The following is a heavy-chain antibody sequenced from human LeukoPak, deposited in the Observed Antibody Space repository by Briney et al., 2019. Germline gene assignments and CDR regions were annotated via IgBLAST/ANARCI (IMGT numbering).Heavy chain of an antibody. J-gene: IGHJ4*02. CDR3: ARRRTTGTTGYFDY. CDR1: GGSISTYY. Sequence: SETLSLPCTVSGGSISTYYWSWIRQPPGKGLEWIGYIHTTESTNYNPSLESRVTISLDTSKNQFSLMLSSVTAADTAFYYCARRRTTGTTGYFDYWGQGILVTVSS. V-gene: IGHV4-4*09. D-gene: IGHD1-1*01. CDR2: IHTTEST.